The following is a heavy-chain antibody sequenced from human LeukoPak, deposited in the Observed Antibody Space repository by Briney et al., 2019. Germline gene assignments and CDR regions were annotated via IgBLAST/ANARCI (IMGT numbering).Heavy chain of an antibody. D-gene: IGHD5-18*01. CDR3: ATQGYSYGNYGMDV. V-gene: IGHV1-24*01. CDR2: FDPEDGET. Sequence: ASVKVSCKVSGYTLTELSMHWVRQAPGKGLEWMGGFDPEDGETIYAQKFQGRVTMTEDTSTDTAYMELSSLRSEDTAVYYCATQGYSYGNYGMDVWGQGNTVTVSS. J-gene: IGHJ6*02. CDR1: GYTLTELS.